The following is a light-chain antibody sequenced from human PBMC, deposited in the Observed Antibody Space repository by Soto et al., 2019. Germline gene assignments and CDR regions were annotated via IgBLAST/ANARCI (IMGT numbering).Light chain of an antibody. CDR2: GTS. J-gene: IGKJ1*01. CDR1: QSVSSNY. Sequence: EIVLTQSPGTLSLSPGERATLSCRASQSVSSNYLAWYQQKPGQAPRPLIYGTSSRATGIPDRFSGSGSGTEFTLTISSLQPDDFATYYCQQYNSYSGTLGQGTKVDIK. V-gene: IGKV3-20*01. CDR3: QQYNSYSGT.